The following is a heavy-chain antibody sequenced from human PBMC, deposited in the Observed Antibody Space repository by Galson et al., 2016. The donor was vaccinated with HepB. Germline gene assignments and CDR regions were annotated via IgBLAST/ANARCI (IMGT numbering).Heavy chain of an antibody. D-gene: IGHD2-15*01. CDR2: IYHRGDT. J-gene: IGHJ6*01. Sequence: SETLSLTCNVSGDSIISYYWSWIRQAPGKRLEWIGFIYHRGDTNYNPSLRGRVTISVDKAKNQFHLRLTSATAADTAVYYCAKVRGYCSGVSCQRVDYYYGFNAWGRGTMVTVSS. V-gene: IGHV4-4*08. CDR1: GDSIISYY. CDR3: AKVRGYCSGVSCQRVDYYYGFNA.